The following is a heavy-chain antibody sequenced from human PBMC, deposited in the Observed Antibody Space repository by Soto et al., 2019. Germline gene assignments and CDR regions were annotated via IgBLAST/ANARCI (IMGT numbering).Heavy chain of an antibody. V-gene: IGHV3-30-3*01. CDR2: ISYDGSTI. CDR3: ARHVASTVTTSDWFDP. Sequence: GGSLRLSCAASGFTFSSHAMHWVRQAPGKGLEWVAIISYDGSTIFYGDSVKGRFTISRDNSKNILYLHMSSLRPDDTAVYFCARHVASTVTTSDWFDPWGQGT. CDR1: GFTFSSHA. D-gene: IGHD4-4*01. J-gene: IGHJ5*02.